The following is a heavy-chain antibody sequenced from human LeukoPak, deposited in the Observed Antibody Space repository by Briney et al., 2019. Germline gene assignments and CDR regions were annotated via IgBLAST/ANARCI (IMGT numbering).Heavy chain of an antibody. D-gene: IGHD6-13*01. J-gene: IGHJ4*02. CDR1: GGSISSSSYY. CDR3: ARDRVAAAGEAFDY. Sequence: SETLSLTCTVSGGSISSSSYYWGWIRQPPGKGLEWIGSIYYSGSTYYNPSLKSRVTISVDTSKNQFSLKLSSVTAADTAVYYCARDRVAAAGEAFDYWGQGTLVTVSS. CDR2: IYYSGST. V-gene: IGHV4-39*07.